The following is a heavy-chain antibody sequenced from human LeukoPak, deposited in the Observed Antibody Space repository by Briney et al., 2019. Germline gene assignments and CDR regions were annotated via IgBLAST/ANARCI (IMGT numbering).Heavy chain of an antibody. V-gene: IGHV3-53*01. D-gene: IGHD6-19*01. Sequence: GGSLRLSCAASGFTVSSSYMSWVRQAPGKGLEWVSVIYSGGSTYYADSVKGRFTISRDNSKNTLYLQMNSLRAEDTAVYYCAREYVSGWYFHFDYWGQGTLVTVSS. J-gene: IGHJ4*02. CDR2: IYSGGST. CDR3: AREYVSGWYFHFDY. CDR1: GFTVSSSY.